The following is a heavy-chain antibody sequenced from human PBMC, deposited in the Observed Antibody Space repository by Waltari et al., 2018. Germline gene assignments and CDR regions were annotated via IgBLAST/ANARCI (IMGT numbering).Heavy chain of an antibody. CDR3: ARRLAYCGGDCPAYFDY. D-gene: IGHD2-21*01. Sequence: QVQLQESGPGLVKPSETLSLTCTVSGGSISSSSYYWGWIRQPPGKGLEWIGSIYYSGGTYYNPSLKSRVTISVDTSKNQFSLKLSSVTAADTAVYYCARRLAYCGGDCPAYFDYWGQGTLVTVSS. V-gene: IGHV4-39*01. CDR2: IYYSGGT. J-gene: IGHJ4*02. CDR1: GGSISSSSYY.